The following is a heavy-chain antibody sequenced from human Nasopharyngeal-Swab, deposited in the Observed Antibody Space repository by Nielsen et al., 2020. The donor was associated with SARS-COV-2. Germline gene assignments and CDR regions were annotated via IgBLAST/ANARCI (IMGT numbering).Heavy chain of an antibody. J-gene: IGHJ5*02. V-gene: IGHV1-46*01. CDR1: GYTFTNYN. D-gene: IGHD2-2*01. CDR2: INPSGGST. CDR3: AREVIVGVPAANKETATGPESWFDP. Sequence: ASVKVSCKASGYTFTNYNLHWVRQAPGQGLEWMGIINPSGGSTSYAQKFQGRVTMTRDTSTSTVYMELSSLRSEDTAVYYCAREVIVGVPAANKETATGPESWFDPWGQGTLVTVSS.